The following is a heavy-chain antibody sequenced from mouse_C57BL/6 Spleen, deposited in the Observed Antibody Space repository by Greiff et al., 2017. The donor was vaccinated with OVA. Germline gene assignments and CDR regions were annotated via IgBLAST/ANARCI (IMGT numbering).Heavy chain of an antibody. Sequence: QVQLKESGPGLVAPSQSLSITCTVSGFSLTSYGVDWVRQSPGKGLEWLGVIWGVGSTNYTSALKSRLSISKDNSKSQVFLKMNSLQTDDTAMYYCASLRYPFAYWGQGTLVTVSA. CDR3: ASLRYPFAY. CDR1: GFSLTSYG. D-gene: IGHD1-1*01. J-gene: IGHJ3*01. V-gene: IGHV2-6*01. CDR2: IWGVGST.